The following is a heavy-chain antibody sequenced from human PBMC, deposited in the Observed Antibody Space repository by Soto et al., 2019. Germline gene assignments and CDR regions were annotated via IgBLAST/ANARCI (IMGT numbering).Heavy chain of an antibody. CDR3: TCPRYFESSGSSAY. D-gene: IGHD3-22*01. Sequence: GGSLRLSCAASGLTFSGSAMHWVRQASGKGLEWVGRIRSKANNDATAYAASVQGRFTISRDDSKNTAYLQMNSLRADDTAVYYCTCPRYFESSGSSAYWGQGTPVTVSS. V-gene: IGHV3-73*01. J-gene: IGHJ4*02. CDR2: IRSKANNDAT. CDR1: GLTFSGSA.